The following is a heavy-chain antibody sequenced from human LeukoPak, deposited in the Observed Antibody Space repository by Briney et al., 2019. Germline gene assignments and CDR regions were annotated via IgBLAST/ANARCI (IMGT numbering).Heavy chain of an antibody. V-gene: IGHV3-23*01. Sequence: PGGSLRLSCAASGFTFSNYAMAWVRQAPGKGLEWVSGISTSGTVTYYADSVKGRFTISRDNSKNTLYLQMHSLRAEGTAVYFCAKGSLWGQGTMITVSP. CDR3: AKGSL. CDR1: GFTFSNYA. J-gene: IGHJ3*01. CDR2: ISTSGTVT.